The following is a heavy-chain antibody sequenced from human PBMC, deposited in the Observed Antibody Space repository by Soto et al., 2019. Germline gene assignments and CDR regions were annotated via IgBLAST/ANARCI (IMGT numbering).Heavy chain of an antibody. CDR1: GGSISSYY. J-gene: IGHJ5*02. V-gene: IGHV4-59*01. Sequence: SETLSLTCTVSGGSISSYYWSWIRQPPGKGLEWIGYIYYSGSTNYNPSLKSRVTISVDTSKNQFSLKLSSVTAADTAVYYCARDSPGGAHGWFDPWGQGTLVTVSS. D-gene: IGHD3-10*01. CDR3: ARDSPGGAHGWFDP. CDR2: IYYSGST.